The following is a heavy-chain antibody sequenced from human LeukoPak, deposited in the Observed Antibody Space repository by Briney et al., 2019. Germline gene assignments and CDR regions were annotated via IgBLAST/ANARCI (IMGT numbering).Heavy chain of an antibody. CDR3: ARVGDGYNWDYYYYYMDV. J-gene: IGHJ6*03. V-gene: IGHV1-8*01. CDR2: MNPNSGNT. Sequence: ASVKVSCKASGYTFTSYDINWVRQATGQGLEWMGWMNPNSGNTGYAQKFQGRVTMTRNTSISTAYMELSSLRSEDTAVYYCARVGDGYNWDYYYYYMDVWGKGTTVTVSS. D-gene: IGHD5-24*01. CDR1: GYTFTSYD.